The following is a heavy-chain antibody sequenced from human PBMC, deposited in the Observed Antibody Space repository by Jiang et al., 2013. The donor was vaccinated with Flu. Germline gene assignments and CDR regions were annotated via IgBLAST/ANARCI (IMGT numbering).Heavy chain of an antibody. CDR2: ISAYNGNT. CDR3: ARDGAVAVTQYYYYGMDV. J-gene: IGHJ6*02. V-gene: IGHV1-18*01. CDR1: GYTFTSYG. D-gene: IGHD6-19*01. Sequence: GAEVKKPGASVKVSCKASGYTFTSYGISWVRQAPGQGLEWMGWISAYNGNTNYAQKLQGRVTMTTDTSTSTAYMELRSLRSDDTAVYYCARDGAVAVTQYYYYGMDVWGQGTTVTVSS.